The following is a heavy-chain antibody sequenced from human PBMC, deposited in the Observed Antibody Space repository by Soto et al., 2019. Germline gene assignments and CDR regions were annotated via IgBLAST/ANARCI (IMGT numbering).Heavy chain of an antibody. CDR2: IYSTGNT. Sequence: QLQLQESGPGLVKPSETLSLTCTVSGGSISSSSYWGWIRQPPGKGLEWIGSIYSTGNTYYNPSLKSRVSISADTSKNQLSLKLTSVTAADTAVYYCRRSSRYSTDVWGQGTTVTVSS. CDR1: GGSISSSSY. D-gene: IGHD6-13*01. V-gene: IGHV4-39*01. CDR3: RRSSRYSTDV. J-gene: IGHJ6*02.